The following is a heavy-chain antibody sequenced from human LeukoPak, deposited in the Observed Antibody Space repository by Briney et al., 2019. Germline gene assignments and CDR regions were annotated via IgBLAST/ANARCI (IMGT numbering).Heavy chain of an antibody. Sequence: PETLSLTCTVSGGSISSYYWSWLRQPPGKGLEWIGYIYYSGSTNYNPSLKSRVTISLDTSKNQFSLKLSSVTAADTAVYYCARGGGSRDGYNFDYWGQGTPVTVSS. J-gene: IGHJ4*02. CDR1: GGSISSYY. CDR2: IYYSGST. V-gene: IGHV4-59*01. CDR3: ARGGGSRDGYNFDY. D-gene: IGHD5-24*01.